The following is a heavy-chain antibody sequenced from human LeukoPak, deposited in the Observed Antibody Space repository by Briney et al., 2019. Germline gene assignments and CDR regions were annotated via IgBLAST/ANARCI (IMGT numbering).Heavy chain of an antibody. CDR1: GFPFSSYA. J-gene: IGHJ6*02. V-gene: IGHV3-64D*09. CDR3: VRGYSFAPYGMDV. CDR2: ISDSGGST. D-gene: IGHD2-15*01. Sequence: GGSLRLSCSASGFPFSSYAMHWVRQAPGKGLEYVSAISDSGGSTYYADSVKGRFPISRDNSKNPLYLQMSSLRAEDTAVYFCVRGYSFAPYGMDVWGQGTPFTVS.